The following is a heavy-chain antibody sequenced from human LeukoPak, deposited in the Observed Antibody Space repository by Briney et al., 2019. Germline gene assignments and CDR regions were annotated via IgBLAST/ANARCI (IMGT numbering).Heavy chain of an antibody. J-gene: IGHJ4*02. V-gene: IGHV3-23*01. CDR3: AKMQGYFDY. CDR2: ITGSGGTT. CDR1: GFTFTSYA. Sequence: GGSLRLSCAASGFTFTSYAMSWVRQAPGKGLEWVSAITGSGGTTYYADFVKGRFTISRDNPKNTLYLQMNGLRVEDTAVYYCAKMQGYFDYWGQGTLVTVSS.